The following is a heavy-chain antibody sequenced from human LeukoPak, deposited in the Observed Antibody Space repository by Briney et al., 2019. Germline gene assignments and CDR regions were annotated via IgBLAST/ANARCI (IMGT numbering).Heavy chain of an antibody. D-gene: IGHD2-8*01. Sequence: KPGESLKISCKGSGYSFTSYWIGWVRQMPGKGLEWMGIIYPDDSDTKYSPSFQGQVTISADKSISTAYLQWSSLKASDTAMYYCARLAFCTNAVCFSNYYYSMDAWGRGTTVTVSS. CDR3: ARLAFCTNAVCFSNYYYSMDA. CDR2: IYPDDSDT. J-gene: IGHJ6*03. CDR1: GYSFTSYW. V-gene: IGHV5-51*01.